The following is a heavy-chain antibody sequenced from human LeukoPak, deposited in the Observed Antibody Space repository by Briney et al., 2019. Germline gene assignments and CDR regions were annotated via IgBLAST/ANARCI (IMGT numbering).Heavy chain of an antibody. D-gene: IGHD2-2*01. CDR1: GYTFTNYY. Sequence: GESLKISCKGSGYTFTNYYIGWVRQMPGKGLEWMGIISPGDSEARYSPSFQGQVTTSADKSISTAYLRWSSLKASDSAIYYCARRYCSSTSCNPYFFDFWGQGTLVTVSS. J-gene: IGHJ4*02. CDR2: ISPGDSEA. V-gene: IGHV5-51*01. CDR3: ARRYCSSTSCNPYFFDF.